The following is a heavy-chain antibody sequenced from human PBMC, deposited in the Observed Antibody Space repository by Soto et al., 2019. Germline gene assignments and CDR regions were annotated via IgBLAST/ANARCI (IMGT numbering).Heavy chain of an antibody. J-gene: IGHJ5*02. CDR3: ARGPVVVVPDDMFTRHNWFDP. CDR2: INPILDIA. V-gene: IGHV1-69*02. D-gene: IGHD2-2*01. Sequence: SPVKVSCKASGGTFRTYSIAWVRQATGQGLEWMGKINPILDIANYAQKFQGRVTITADKSTSIAYMELNSLRSEDTAVCYCARGPVVVVPDDMFTRHNWFDPWGQGTRVTVSS. CDR1: GGTFRTYS.